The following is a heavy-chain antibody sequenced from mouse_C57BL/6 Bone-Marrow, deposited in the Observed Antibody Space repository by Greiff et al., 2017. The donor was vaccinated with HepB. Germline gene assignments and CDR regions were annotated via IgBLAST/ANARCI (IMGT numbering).Heavy chain of an antibody. J-gene: IGHJ4*01. Sequence: VQLQQSDAELVKPGASVKISCTASGYTFTDYTIHWVKQSPDQGLEWIGYIYPRDGSTKYNEKFTGKATLTADKSSNPAYMQLNSLTSEDSAVYFCARDYDYDGYYYAMDYWGQGTSVTVSS. D-gene: IGHD2-4*01. CDR2: IYPRDGST. CDR1: GYTFTDYT. CDR3: ARDYDYDGYYYAMDY. V-gene: IGHV1-78*01.